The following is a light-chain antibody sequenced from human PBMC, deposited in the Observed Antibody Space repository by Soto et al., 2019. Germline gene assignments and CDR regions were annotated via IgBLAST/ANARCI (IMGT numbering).Light chain of an antibody. Sequence: DIQMTQSPSTLSASVGARVTITCRASQSISSWLAWYQQKPGKAPKLLIYDASSLESGVPSRFSGRGSGTEFTLTISSLQPDDFATYYCQQYNSYSLTWTFGQGTKVDI. CDR1: QSISSW. J-gene: IGKJ1*01. CDR3: QQYNSYSLTWT. CDR2: DAS. V-gene: IGKV1-5*01.